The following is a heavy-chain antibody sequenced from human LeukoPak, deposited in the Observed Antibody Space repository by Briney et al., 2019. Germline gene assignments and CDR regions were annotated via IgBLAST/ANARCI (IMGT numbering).Heavy chain of an antibody. CDR1: GFTFSSHW. V-gene: IGHV3-7*01. CDR3: ATIEAVRFHY. J-gene: IGHJ4*02. CDR2: IKQDGSEK. Sequence: GGSLRLSCADSGFTFSSHWMSWVRQAPGRGLEWVANIKQDGSEKYYLDSVKGRFTISRDNTKNSVYLQMNSLRGEDTAVYYCATIEAVRFHYWGQGTLVTVSS. D-gene: IGHD5-24*01.